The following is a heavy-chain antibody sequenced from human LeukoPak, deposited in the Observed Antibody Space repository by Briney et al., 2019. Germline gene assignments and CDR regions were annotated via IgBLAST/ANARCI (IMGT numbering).Heavy chain of an antibody. J-gene: IGHJ4*02. D-gene: IGHD3-10*01. CDR1: GFTFSSYW. Sequence: GGSLRLSCAASGFTFSSYWMSWVRQAPGKGLEWVANIKQDGSEKYYVYSVKCRFTMSRDNAKNSLYLQTTSPSAEDTAVYCCARLWFGVYFDYWGQGTLVTVSS. V-gene: IGHV3-7*03. CDR2: IKQDGSEK. CDR3: ARLWFGVYFDY.